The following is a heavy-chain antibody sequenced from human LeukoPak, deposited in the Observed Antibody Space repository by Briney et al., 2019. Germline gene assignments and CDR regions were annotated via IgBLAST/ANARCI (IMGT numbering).Heavy chain of an antibody. V-gene: IGHV1-69*13. D-gene: IGHD2-2*01. CDR3: AREGCSSTSCPRKWFDP. Sequence: SVKVSCKASGGTFSSYAISWVRQAPGQGLEWMGGIIPIFGTANYAQKFQGRVTITADESTSTAYMELSSLRSEDTAVYYCAREGCSSTSCPRKWFDPWGQGTLVTVSS. CDR1: GGTFSSYA. J-gene: IGHJ5*02. CDR2: IIPIFGTA.